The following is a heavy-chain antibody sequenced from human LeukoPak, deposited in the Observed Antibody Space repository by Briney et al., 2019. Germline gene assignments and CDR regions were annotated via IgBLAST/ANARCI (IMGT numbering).Heavy chain of an antibody. J-gene: IGHJ4*02. Sequence: GGSLRLSCVASGFTSSSYAMSWVRQAPGKGLEWVSAIVGSGGSTFYADSVKGRFTISRDNSKNTLYLQMNSLRAEDTAVYYCAKRDSSGWYYFDYWGQGTLVTVSS. V-gene: IGHV3-23*01. CDR1: GFTSSSYA. D-gene: IGHD6-19*01. CDR3: AKRDSSGWYYFDY. CDR2: IVGSGGST.